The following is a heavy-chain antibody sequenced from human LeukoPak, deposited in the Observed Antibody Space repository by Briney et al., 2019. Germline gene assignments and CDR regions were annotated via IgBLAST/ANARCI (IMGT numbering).Heavy chain of an antibody. V-gene: IGHV4-30-4*01. CDR1: GGSISSGDYY. Sequence: PSETLSLTCTVSGGSISSGDYYWRWIRQPPGKGLEWIGYIYYSGSTYYNPPLKSRVTISVDTSKNQFSLKLSSVTAADTAVYYCARIPKDIVVVPAIYYMDVWGKGTTVTVSS. D-gene: IGHD2-2*01. CDR3: ARIPKDIVVVPAIYYMDV. J-gene: IGHJ6*03. CDR2: IYYSGST.